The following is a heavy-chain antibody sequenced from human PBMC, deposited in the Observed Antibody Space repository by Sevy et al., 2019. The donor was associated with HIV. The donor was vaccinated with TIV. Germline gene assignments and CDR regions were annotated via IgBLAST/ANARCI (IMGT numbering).Heavy chain of an antibody. CDR3: ARSEGYYASSGYYYGYYYGMDV. D-gene: IGHD3-22*01. J-gene: IGHJ6*02. Sequence: SETLSLTCAVYGGSFSGYYWSWIRQPPGKGLEWIGEINHSGSTNYNPSLKSRVTISVDTSKNQFSLKLSSVTAADTAVYYCARSEGYYASSGYYYGYYYGMDVWGQGTTVTVSS. CDR1: GGSFSGYY. V-gene: IGHV4-34*01. CDR2: INHSGST.